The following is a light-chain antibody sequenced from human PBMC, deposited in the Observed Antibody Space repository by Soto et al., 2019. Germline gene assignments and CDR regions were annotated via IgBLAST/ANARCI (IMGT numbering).Light chain of an antibody. CDR3: QQYGISPYT. J-gene: IGKJ2*01. Sequence: EIVLTQSPGTLSLSPAERATLSCRASQSVSRTYLAWYQQKPGQAPGLLIYDVSSRATGIPDRFSGSGSGTDFALTISRLEPEDFAVYYCQQYGISPYTFGQGTKLEIK. CDR1: QSVSRTY. CDR2: DVS. V-gene: IGKV3-20*01.